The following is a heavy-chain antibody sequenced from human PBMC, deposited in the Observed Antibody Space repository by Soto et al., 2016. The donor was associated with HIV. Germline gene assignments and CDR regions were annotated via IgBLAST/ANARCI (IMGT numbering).Heavy chain of an antibody. Sequence: QVQLVESGGGLVKPGGSLRLSCEASGFTFSDYYMSWIRQAPGRGLEWVSYISGSSSYTNYADSVKGRFTISRDNAKNSLYLQMNSLRAEDTAVYYCATPDWFDSSGHYAYWGQGTLVTVSS. CDR3: ATPDWFDSSGHYAY. CDR1: GFTFSDYY. CDR2: ISGSSSYT. D-gene: IGHD3-22*01. V-gene: IGHV3-11*05. J-gene: IGHJ4*02.